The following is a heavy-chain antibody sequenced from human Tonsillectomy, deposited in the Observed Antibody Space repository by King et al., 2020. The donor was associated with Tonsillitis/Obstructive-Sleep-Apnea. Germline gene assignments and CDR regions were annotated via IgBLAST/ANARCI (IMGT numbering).Heavy chain of an antibody. CDR1: GFTFGDYA. V-gene: IGHV3-49*04. Sequence: VQLVESGGGSVQPGRSLRLSCTASGFTFGDYAMSWVRQAPGKGLEWVGFTRSKAYGGTTEHAASVKGRFTISRDDSKSIAYLQMNSLKTEDTAVYYFTREVSYGMDVWGEGTTVTVSS. CDR2: TRSKAYGGTT. CDR3: TREVSYGMDV. D-gene: IGHD6-6*01. J-gene: IGHJ6*04.